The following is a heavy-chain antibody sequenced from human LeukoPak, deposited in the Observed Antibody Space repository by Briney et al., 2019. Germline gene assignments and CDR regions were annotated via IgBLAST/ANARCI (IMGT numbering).Heavy chain of an antibody. CDR1: GFTVNSNY. V-gene: IGHV3-66*01. CDR2: IYSGGST. CDR3: ARGAYYGSGRGGVDY. J-gene: IGHJ4*02. Sequence: GGSLRLSCAASGFTVNSNYMSWVRQAPGKGLEWVSVIYSGGSTYYANSVKGRFTISRDNSKNTLYLQMGSLRAEDMAVYYCARGAYYGSGRGGVDYWGQGTLVTVSS. D-gene: IGHD3-10*01.